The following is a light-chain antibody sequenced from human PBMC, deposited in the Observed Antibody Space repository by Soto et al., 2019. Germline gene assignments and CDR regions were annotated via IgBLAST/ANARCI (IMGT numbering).Light chain of an antibody. CDR1: QSVRSY. Sequence: EIVLTQSPATLSLSPGERATLSFRASQSVRSYLAWYQQKPGQAPRLLVYDASNRATGIPARFSGSGSGTDFTLTISSLENEDFAVYYCQQRSSCPLTFRWGTKVEIK. CDR2: DAS. CDR3: QQRSSCPLT. J-gene: IGKJ4*01. V-gene: IGKV3-11*01.